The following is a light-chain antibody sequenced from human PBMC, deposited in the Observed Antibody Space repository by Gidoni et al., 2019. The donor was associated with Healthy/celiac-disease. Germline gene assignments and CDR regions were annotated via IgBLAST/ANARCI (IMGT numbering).Light chain of an antibody. V-gene: IGKV3-20*01. CDR1: QSVSSSY. CDR3: QQYGSSSWT. CDR2: GAS. J-gene: IGKJ1*01. Sequence: EIELTQSPGTLSLSPGERATLSCRASQSVSSSYLAWYQQKPGQAPRLLLYGASSSATGITDRFSGRVSGTDFTLTISRLEPEDFAVYYCQQYGSSSWTFGQGTKVEIK.